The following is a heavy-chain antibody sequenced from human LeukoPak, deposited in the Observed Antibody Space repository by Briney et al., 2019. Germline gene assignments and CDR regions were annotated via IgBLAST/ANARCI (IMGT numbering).Heavy chain of an antibody. CDR1: GFTFSSYA. D-gene: IGHD6-13*01. Sequence: GGSLRLSCAASGFTFSSYAMHWVRQAPGKGLEWVAVISYDGSNKYYADSVKGRFTISRDNSKNTLYLQMNSLRAEDTAVYYCARVSTAAAAGTGDYWGQGTLVTVSS. V-gene: IGHV3-30*14. CDR2: ISYDGSNK. CDR3: ARVSTAAAAGTGDY. J-gene: IGHJ4*02.